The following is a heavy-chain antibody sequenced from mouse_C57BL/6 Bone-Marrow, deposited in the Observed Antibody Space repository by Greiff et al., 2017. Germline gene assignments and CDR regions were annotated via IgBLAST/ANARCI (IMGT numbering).Heavy chain of an antibody. CDR2: SDPEDGDT. CDR1: GFNIKDYY. J-gene: IGHJ3*01. Sequence: EVKLMEPGAELVRPGASVKLSCKASGFNIKDYYMHWVKPRPEQGLEWIGRSDPEDGDTEYAPKFQGKANMTADSSSNTAYLPLSSLTSEDTAIYYCTTDVPFAYWGQGTLVTVSA. CDR3: TTDVPFAY. V-gene: IGHV14-1*01.